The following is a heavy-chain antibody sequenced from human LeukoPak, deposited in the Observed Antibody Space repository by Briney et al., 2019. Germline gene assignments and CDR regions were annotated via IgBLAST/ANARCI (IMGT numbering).Heavy chain of an antibody. D-gene: IGHD6-13*01. CDR3: ASRGIAAAGTEDY. Sequence: SETLSLTCTVSGGSISSSSYYWGWIRQPPGKGLEWIGSIYYSGSTYYNPSLKSRVTISVDTSKNQFSLKLSSVTAADTAVYYCASRGIAAAGTEDYWGQGTLVTVSS. CDR2: IYYSGST. CDR1: GGSISSSSYY. J-gene: IGHJ4*02. V-gene: IGHV4-39*01.